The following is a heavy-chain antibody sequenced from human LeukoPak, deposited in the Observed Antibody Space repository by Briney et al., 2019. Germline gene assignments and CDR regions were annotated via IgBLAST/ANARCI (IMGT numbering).Heavy chain of an antibody. CDR3: ARTSSEYYYDSSGYYWY. J-gene: IGHJ4*02. D-gene: IGHD3-22*01. CDR1: GYTFTGYH. Sequence: ASVKVSCKASGYTFTGYHMHWVRQAPGQGLEWMGWINPNSGGTNYAQKFQGRVTMTRDTSISTAYMELSRLRSDDTAVYYCARTSSEYYYDSSGYYWYWGQGTLVTVSS. V-gene: IGHV1-2*02. CDR2: INPNSGGT.